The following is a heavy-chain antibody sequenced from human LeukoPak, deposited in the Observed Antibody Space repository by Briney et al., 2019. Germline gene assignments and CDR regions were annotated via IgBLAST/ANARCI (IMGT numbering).Heavy chain of an antibody. CDR2: MNPNSGNT. CDR3: ARSDSGSYYY. D-gene: IGHD1-26*01. J-gene: IGHJ4*02. V-gene: IGHV1-8*02. Sequence: ASVKVSCKASGYTFTSYGISWVRQAPGQGLEWMGWMNPNSGNTGYAQKFQGRVTMTRNTSISTAYMELSSLRSEDTAVYYCARSDSGSYYYWGQGTLVTVSS. CDR1: GYTFTSYG.